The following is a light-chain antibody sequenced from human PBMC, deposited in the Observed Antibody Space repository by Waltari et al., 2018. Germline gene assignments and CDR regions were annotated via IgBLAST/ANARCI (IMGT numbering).Light chain of an antibody. V-gene: IGLV2-14*01. J-gene: IGLJ2*01. CDR3: SSYTSSGVV. Sequence: QSALTQPASVSGSPGQAIIISCTGTGSDVGGYDYVSWYQQYPGKAPRLIIYDVYNRPSGFCNRCSGSKSDNTASLTISGLQAEDESVYYCSSYTSSGVVFGGGTKLTVL. CDR2: DVY. CDR1: GSDVGGYDY.